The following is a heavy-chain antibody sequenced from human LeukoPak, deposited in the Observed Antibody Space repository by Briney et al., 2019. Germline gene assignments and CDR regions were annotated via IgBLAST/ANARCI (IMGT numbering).Heavy chain of an antibody. V-gene: IGHV1-18*01. CDR1: GYTFTSYG. D-gene: IGHD5-12*01. J-gene: IGHJ4*02. CDR3: AGGYSGYAYFDY. CDR2: ISAYNGNT. Sequence: GASVKVSCKASGYTFTSYGISSVRQAPGQGLEWMGWISAYNGNTNYAQKLQGRVTMTTDTSTSTAYMELRSMRSDGTAVYYCAGGYSGYAYFDYGGQGTLVTVSS.